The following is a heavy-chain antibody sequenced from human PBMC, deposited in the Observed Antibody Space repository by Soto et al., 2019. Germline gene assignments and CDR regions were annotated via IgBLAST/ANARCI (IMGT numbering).Heavy chain of an antibody. V-gene: IGHV1-3*01. D-gene: IGHD1-26*01. CDR3: ARREIQGPIDY. CDR1: GYTFTSYA. Sequence: ASVKASCKASGYTFTSYAMHWVRQAPGQRLEWMGWINAGNGNTKYSQKFQGRVTITRDTSASTAYMELSSLRSEDTAVYYCARREIQGPIDYWGQGTLVTVSS. CDR2: INAGNGNT. J-gene: IGHJ4*02.